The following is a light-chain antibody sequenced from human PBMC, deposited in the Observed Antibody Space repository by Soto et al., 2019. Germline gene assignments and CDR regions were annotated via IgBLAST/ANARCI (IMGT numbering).Light chain of an antibody. J-gene: IGLJ2*01. CDR2: DVS. V-gene: IGLV2-14*03. CDR1: SSDVGGYNY. CDR3: SSYASSSTML. Sequence: QSALTQPASVSGSPGQSSTISCTGTSSDVGGYNYVSWYQHHPGKAPKLIIYDVSYRPSGISNRFSGSKSGNTASLTISGLQAEDEGDYYCSSYASSSTMLFGGGTKLTVL.